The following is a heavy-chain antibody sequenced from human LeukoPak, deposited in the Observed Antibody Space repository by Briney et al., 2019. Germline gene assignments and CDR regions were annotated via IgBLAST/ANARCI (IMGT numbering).Heavy chain of an antibody. J-gene: IGHJ4*02. CDR2: ISYDGSNK. CDR3: ALDDY. CDR1: GFTFSSYA. V-gene: IGHV3-30-3*01. Sequence: QPGRSLRLSCAASGFTFSSYAMHWVRQAPGKGLEWVAVISYDGSNKYYADSVKGRFTISRDNSKNTLYLQMNSLRAEDTAVYYCALDDYWGQGTLVTVSS.